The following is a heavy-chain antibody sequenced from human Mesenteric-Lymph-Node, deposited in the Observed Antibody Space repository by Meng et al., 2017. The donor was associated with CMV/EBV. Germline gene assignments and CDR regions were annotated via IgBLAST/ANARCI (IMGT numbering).Heavy chain of an antibody. V-gene: IGHV2-5*01. CDR3: AHRRSYYDLWSGYDGRSDGDWFEP. CDR1: GFSLSTSGVG. CDR2: IYCNDDK. J-gene: IGHJ5*02. Sequence: SGPTLVKPTQTLTLTCTFSGFSLSTSGVGVGWIRQPPGKALDWLALIYCNDDKRYSPSLKSRLTITKDTSKNQVVLTMTNMDPVDTATYYCAHRRSYYDLWSGYDGRSDGDWFEPWGQGTLVTVSS. D-gene: IGHD3-3*01.